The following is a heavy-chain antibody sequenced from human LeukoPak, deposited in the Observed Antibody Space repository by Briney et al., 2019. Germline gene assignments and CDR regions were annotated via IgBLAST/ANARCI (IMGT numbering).Heavy chain of an antibody. CDR1: GLTFSSSW. D-gene: IGHD5-18*01. CDR3: ARDLAYSRLDY. V-gene: IGHV3-7*01. J-gene: IGHJ4*02. CDR2: INPEGSEK. Sequence: GGSLRLSCAVSGLTFSSSWMDWVRQAPGKGLEWVASINPEGSEKYSADSVKGRFTISRGNAKNSLYLQMDSLRVEDTAFYYCARDLAYSRLDYWGQGMLVTVSS.